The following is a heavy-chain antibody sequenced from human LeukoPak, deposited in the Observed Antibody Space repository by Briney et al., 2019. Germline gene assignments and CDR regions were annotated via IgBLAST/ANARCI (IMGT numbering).Heavy chain of an antibody. J-gene: IGHJ3*02. CDR2: IYYSGST. Sequence: SKTLSLTCTVSGGSISSYYWSWIRQPPGKGLEWIGYIYYSGSTNYNPSLKSRVTISVDTSKNQFSLKLSSVTAADTAVYYCAGGKRWLQIGDAFDIWGQGTMVTVSS. CDR3: AGGKRWLQIGDAFDI. D-gene: IGHD5-24*01. CDR1: GGSISSYY. V-gene: IGHV4-59*01.